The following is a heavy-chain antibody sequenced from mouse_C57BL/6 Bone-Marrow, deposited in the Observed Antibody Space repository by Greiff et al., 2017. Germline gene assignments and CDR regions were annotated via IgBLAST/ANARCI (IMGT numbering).Heavy chain of an antibody. D-gene: IGHD1-1*01. CDR3: ARDYYYGSSWFAY. CDR2: ISSGSSTI. Sequence: EVQLVESGGGLVKPGGFLKLSCAASGFTFSDYGMHWVRQAPEKGLEWVAYISSGSSTIYYADTVKGRFTISRDNAKNTLFLQMTSLRSEDTAMYYCARDYYYGSSWFAYWGRETLVTVSA. CDR1: GFTFSDYG. J-gene: IGHJ3*01. V-gene: IGHV5-17*01.